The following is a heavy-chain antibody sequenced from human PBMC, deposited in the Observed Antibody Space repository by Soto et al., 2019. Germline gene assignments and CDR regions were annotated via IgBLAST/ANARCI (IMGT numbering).Heavy chain of an antibody. CDR2: ISYDGSNK. CDR1: GFTFSSYG. J-gene: IGHJ4*02. D-gene: IGHD2-15*01. CDR3: AKDPVDIVVVVAATAYFDY. V-gene: IGHV3-30*18. Sequence: GGSLRLSCAASGFTFSSYGMHWVRQAPGKGLEWVAVISYDGSNKYYADSVKGRFTISRDNSKNTLYLQMNSLRAEDTAVYYCAKDPVDIVVVVAATAYFDYWGQGTLVTVSS.